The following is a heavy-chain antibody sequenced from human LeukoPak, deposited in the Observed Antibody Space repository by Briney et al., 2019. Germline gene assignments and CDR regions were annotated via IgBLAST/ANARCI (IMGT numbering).Heavy chain of an antibody. CDR2: MSYDGSNK. CDR3: AKDSSGWSLDYFDY. J-gene: IGHJ4*02. Sequence: GGSLRLSCAASGFTFSNYGMHWVRQAPGKGLEWVAVMSYDGSNKYYADSVKGRFTISRDNSKNTLYLQMNSLRAEDTAVYYCAKDSSGWSLDYFDYWGQGTLVTVSS. CDR1: GFTFSNYG. D-gene: IGHD6-19*01. V-gene: IGHV3-30*18.